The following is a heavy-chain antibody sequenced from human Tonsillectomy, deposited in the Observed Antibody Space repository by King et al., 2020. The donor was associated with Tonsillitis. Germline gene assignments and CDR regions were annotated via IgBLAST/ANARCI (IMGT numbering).Heavy chain of an antibody. Sequence: VQLVESGAEVKKPGSSVKVSCKVSGGTFSSYAISWVRQAPGQGLEWMGGLIPLFGTGNYAQKFQGRVTITADKSTTTVSMELSGLRYEDTAVYYCASDTFRYRFRPNWYFDLWGRGTLVTVSS. V-gene: IGHV1-69*06. CDR2: LIPLFGTG. D-gene: IGHD5-18*01. CDR1: GGTFSSYA. CDR3: ASDTFRYRFRPNWYFDL. J-gene: IGHJ2*01.